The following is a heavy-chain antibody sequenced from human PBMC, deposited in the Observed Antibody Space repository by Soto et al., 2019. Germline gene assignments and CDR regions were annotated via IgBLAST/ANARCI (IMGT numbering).Heavy chain of an antibody. J-gene: IGHJ2*01. D-gene: IGHD5-12*01. CDR2: IWYDGSNK. V-gene: IGHV3-33*01. CDR3: AGDLGYDPRGYFDL. Sequence: QVQLVESGGGVVQPGRSLRLSCAASGFTFSSYGMHWVRQAPGKGLEWVAVIWYDGSNKYYADSVKGRFTISRDNSKNTLYLQMNSLRAEDTAVYYCAGDLGYDPRGYFDLWGRGTLVTVSS. CDR1: GFTFSSYG.